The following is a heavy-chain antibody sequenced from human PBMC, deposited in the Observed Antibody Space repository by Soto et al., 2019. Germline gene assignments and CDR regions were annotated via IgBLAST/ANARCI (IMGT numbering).Heavy chain of an antibody. CDR1: GGTFSSYT. V-gene: IGHV1-69*02. J-gene: IGHJ4*02. Sequence: ASVKVSCKASGGTFSSYTISWVRQAPGQGLEWMGRIIPILGIANYAQKFQGRVTITADKSTSTAYMELSSLRSEDTAVYYCARPLRFLEWSFDYWGQGTLVTVSS. CDR2: IIPILGIA. CDR3: ARPLRFLEWSFDY. D-gene: IGHD3-3*01.